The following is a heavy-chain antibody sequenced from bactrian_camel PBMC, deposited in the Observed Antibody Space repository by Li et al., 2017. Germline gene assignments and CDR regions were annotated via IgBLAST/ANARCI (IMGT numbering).Heavy chain of an antibody. CDR2: HYTGTATT. V-gene: IGHV3S31*01. CDR1: LYVYSSYC. Sequence: DVQLVESGGGSVQAGGSLRLSCEISLYVYSSYCMGWFRQTPGKERAAVAAHYTGTATTYVADSVKGRFAISEDNAKNTLSLQMNSLKPEDTGLYFCAARVCYYGTSIVFSSSSYTYWGQGTQVTVS. CDR3: AARVCYYGTSIVFSSSSYTY. D-gene: IGHD6*01. J-gene: IGHJ4*01.